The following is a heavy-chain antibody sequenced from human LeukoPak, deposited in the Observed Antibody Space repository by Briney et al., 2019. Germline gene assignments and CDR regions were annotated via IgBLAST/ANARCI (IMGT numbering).Heavy chain of an antibody. V-gene: IGHV3-49*03. Sequence: GGSLRLSCTASGFTFGDYGMNWFRQAPGKGLEWVGFIRRKAYGGTTEYAASVKGRFTISRDDSKSIAYLQMNSLKTEDTAVYYCTRVYGSGSYYNVGLDYWGQGTLVTVSS. CDR3: TRVYGSGSYYNVGLDY. CDR2: IRRKAYGGTT. CDR1: GFTFGDYG. J-gene: IGHJ4*02. D-gene: IGHD3-10*01.